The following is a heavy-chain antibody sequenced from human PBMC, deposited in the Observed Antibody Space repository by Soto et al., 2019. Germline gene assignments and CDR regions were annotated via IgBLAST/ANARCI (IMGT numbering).Heavy chain of an antibody. J-gene: IGHJ5*02. Sequence: SETLSLTCTVSGGSISSYYWSWIRQPPGKGLEWIGYIYYSGSTNYNPSLKSRVTISVDTSKNQFSLKLSSVTAADTAVYYCARTMVRGALFGGWFDPWGQGTLVTVSS. V-gene: IGHV4-59*08. D-gene: IGHD3-10*01. CDR2: IYYSGST. CDR3: ARTMVRGALFGGWFDP. CDR1: GGSISSYY.